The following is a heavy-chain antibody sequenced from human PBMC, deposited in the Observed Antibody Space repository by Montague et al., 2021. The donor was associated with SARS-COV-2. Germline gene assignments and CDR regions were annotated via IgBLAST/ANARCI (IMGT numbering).Heavy chain of an antibody. V-gene: IGHV4-59*01. D-gene: IGHD3-10*01. Sequence: SETLSLTCTVSGGSIRSYYWSWIRQPPGKGLEWIGYIYYSGSTNYNPSLKSRVTISVDTSKNQFSLKLSSVTAADTAVYYCARGLPMVRGVIRWLDPWGQGTLVTVSS. CDR3: ARGLPMVRGVIRWLDP. J-gene: IGHJ5*02. CDR1: GGSIRSYY. CDR2: IYYSGST.